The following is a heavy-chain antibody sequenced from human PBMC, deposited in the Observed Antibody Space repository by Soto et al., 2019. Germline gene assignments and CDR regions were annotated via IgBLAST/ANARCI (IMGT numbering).Heavy chain of an antibody. J-gene: IGHJ6*02. D-gene: IGHD3-16*01. V-gene: IGHV3-11*01. CDR3: AREISYVSDGHLYYGIDV. CDR2: MSGSGSSE. Sequence: GRSLRLSCSASGLTSSDHYISCIRQAQGKGLEIVAHMSGSGSSEDYGDSVKGRFSIFRENSKNLLFLRMFFLSAEDTAVYYGAREISYVSDGHLYYGIDVLGQPPAVTVSS. CDR1: GLTSSDHY.